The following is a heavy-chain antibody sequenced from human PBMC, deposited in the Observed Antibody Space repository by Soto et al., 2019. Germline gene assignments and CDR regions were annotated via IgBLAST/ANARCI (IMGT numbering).Heavy chain of an antibody. V-gene: IGHV1-18*01. CDR2: ISAYSGNT. Sequence: GSSVKVSCKASGYTFTSYGSSWVRQAPGQGLEWMGWISAYSGNTNYAQKLQGRVTMTTDTSTSTAYMELRSLRSDDTAVYYCARDSSGWSYYWGQGTLVTVSS. J-gene: IGHJ4*02. D-gene: IGHD6-19*01. CDR1: GYTFTSYG. CDR3: ARDSSGWSYY.